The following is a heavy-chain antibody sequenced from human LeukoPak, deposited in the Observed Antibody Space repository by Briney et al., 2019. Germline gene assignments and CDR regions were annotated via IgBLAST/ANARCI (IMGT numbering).Heavy chain of an antibody. CDR1: GGSFGGYF. D-gene: IGHD1-14*01. CDR2: ISHSGST. V-gene: IGHV4-34*01. J-gene: IGHJ4*02. Sequence: SETLSLTCAVYGGSFGGYFWSWIRQPPGKGLEWIGEISHSGSTNYNPSLKSRVTISVDTSKNQFSLKLSSVTAADTAVYYCASGAGQDDDYCGQGTLVTVSS. CDR3: ASGAGQDDDY.